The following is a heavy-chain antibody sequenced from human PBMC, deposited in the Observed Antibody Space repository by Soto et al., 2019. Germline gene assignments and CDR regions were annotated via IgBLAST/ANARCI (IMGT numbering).Heavy chain of an antibody. CDR1: GFTFSSYA. V-gene: IGHV3-23*01. J-gene: IGHJ6*02. CDR2: ISGSGGST. CDR3: AKDLAVAGTLRYGMDV. Sequence: GGSLRLSCAVSGFTFSSYAMSWVRQAPGKGLEWVSAISGSGGSTYYADSVKGRFTISRDNSKNTLYLQMNSLRAEDTAVYYCAKDLAVAGTLRYGMDVWGQGTTVTVSS. D-gene: IGHD6-19*01.